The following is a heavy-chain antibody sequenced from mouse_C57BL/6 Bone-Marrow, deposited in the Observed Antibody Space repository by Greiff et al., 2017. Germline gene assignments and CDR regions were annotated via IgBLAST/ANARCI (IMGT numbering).Heavy chain of an antibody. V-gene: IGHV14-4*01. CDR2: IDPENGDT. CDR1: GFNIKDDY. D-gene: IGHD2-12*01. CDR3: TFYDGWYFDV. J-gene: IGHJ1*03. Sequence: VQLQQSGAELVRPGASVKLSCTASGFNIKDDYMHWVKQRPEQGLEWIGWIDPENGDTEYASKFQGKATITADTSSTTAYLQLSSLTSEDTAVYYCTFYDGWYFDVWGTGTTVTVSS.